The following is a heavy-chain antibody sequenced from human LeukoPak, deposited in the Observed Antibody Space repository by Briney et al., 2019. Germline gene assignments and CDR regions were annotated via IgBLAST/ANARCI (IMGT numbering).Heavy chain of an antibody. Sequence: SETLSLTCAVSGGSISSSNWWSWVRQPPGKGLEWIGEIYHSGSTNYNPSLKSRVTISVDTSKNQFSLKLSSVTAADTAVYYCARSYSTTPETFAFDIWGQGTMVTVSS. CDR1: GGSISSSNW. D-gene: IGHD6-13*01. V-gene: IGHV4-4*02. CDR3: ARSYSTTPETFAFDI. J-gene: IGHJ3*02. CDR2: IYHSGST.